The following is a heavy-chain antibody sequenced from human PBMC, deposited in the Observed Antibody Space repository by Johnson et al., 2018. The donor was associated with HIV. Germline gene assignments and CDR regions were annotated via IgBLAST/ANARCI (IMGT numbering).Heavy chain of an antibody. CDR1: GFTFSSYG. D-gene: IGHD4-11*01. Sequence: QVQLVESGGGVVQPGRSLRLSCAASGFTFSSYGMHWVRQAPGKGLAWVAVIWYDGSNKYYADSVKGRFTISRDNSKNMVSLQMRSLGVEDTALYYCAKVSLYSKVSGIPFDAFDIWGQGTMVTVSS. V-gene: IGHV3-33*06. J-gene: IGHJ3*02. CDR3: AKVSLYSKVSGIPFDAFDI. CDR2: IWYDGSNK.